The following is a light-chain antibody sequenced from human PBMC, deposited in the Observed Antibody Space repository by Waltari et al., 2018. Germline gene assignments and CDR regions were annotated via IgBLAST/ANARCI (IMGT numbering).Light chain of an antibody. V-gene: IGLV2-14*01. CDR2: GVS. J-gene: IGLJ2*01. CDR1: SSDVGTYDY. CDR3: SSYTGSSTLVI. Sequence: QSALTQPASVSGSPGQSITISCTGSSSDVGTYDYVSWYQHHPGNAPKLIICGVSNRPSGVSNRSSGSTSGNTASLTSSGVQAEDEAEYYCSSYTGSSTLVIFGGGTKLTVL.